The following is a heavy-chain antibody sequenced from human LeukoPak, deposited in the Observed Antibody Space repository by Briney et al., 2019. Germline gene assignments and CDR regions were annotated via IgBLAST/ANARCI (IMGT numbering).Heavy chain of an antibody. Sequence: WASVKVSCKASGYTFTSYAMHWVRQAPGQRLEWMGWINAGNGNTKYSQKFQGRVTITRDTSASTAYMELSSLRSEDTAVYYCARVEQWLVHRWFDPWGQGTLVTVSS. D-gene: IGHD6-19*01. V-gene: IGHV1-3*01. CDR2: INAGNGNT. CDR1: GYTFTSYA. J-gene: IGHJ5*02. CDR3: ARVEQWLVHRWFDP.